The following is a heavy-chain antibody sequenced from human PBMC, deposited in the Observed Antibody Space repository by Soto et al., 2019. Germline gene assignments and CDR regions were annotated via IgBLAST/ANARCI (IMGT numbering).Heavy chain of an antibody. CDR2: IYYSGST. CDR3: ARHRPSFGVAMGWFDP. CDR1: GGSISSSSYY. Sequence: SETLSHTCTFSGGSISSSSYYWGWIRQPPGKGLEWIGSIYYSGSTYYNPSLKSRVTISVDTSKNQFSLKLSSVTAADTAVYYCARHRPSFGVAMGWFDPWGQGTLVTVSS. J-gene: IGHJ5*02. V-gene: IGHV4-39*01. D-gene: IGHD3-3*01.